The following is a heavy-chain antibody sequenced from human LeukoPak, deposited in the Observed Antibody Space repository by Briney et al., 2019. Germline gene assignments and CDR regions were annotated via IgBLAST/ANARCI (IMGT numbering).Heavy chain of an antibody. CDR2: IKQDGSVK. V-gene: IGHV3-7*03. D-gene: IGHD3-16*02. CDR3: ARGLRLGELSSLAGY. Sequence: PGGSLRLSCAASGFTFNNYWMSWVRQAPGKGLEWVANIKQDGSVKYYVDSVKGRFTISRDNAKNSLYLQMNSLRSDDTAVYYCARGLRLGELSSLAGYWGQGTLVTVSS. J-gene: IGHJ4*02. CDR1: GFTFNNYW.